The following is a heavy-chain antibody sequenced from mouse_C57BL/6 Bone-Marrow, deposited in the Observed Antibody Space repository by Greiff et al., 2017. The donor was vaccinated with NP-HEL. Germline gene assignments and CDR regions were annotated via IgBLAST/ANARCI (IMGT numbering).Heavy chain of an antibody. D-gene: IGHD4-1*01. CDR3: ARPPIGTGYAMDY. Sequence: EVQLQQSGPELVKPGASVKISCKASGYTFTDYYINWVKQSHGKSLEWIGDINPNNGGTSYNQKFKGKATLTVDKSSSTAYMELRSLTSEDSAVYYCARPPIGTGYAMDYWGQGTSVTVSS. CDR1: GYTFTDYY. J-gene: IGHJ4*01. V-gene: IGHV1-26*01. CDR2: INPNNGGT.